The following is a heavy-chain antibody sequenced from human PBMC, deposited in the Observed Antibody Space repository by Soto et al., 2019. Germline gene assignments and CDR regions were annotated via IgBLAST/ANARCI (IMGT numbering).Heavy chain of an antibody. CDR2: ISAYNGNT. Sequence: GSAVKVSCKASGYTFTSYGISWVRQAPGQGLEWMGWISAYNGNTNYAQKLQSRVTMTTDTSPSTDYMELRSLRSDDTAVYYCATTTHLVVTAIPPDAFDIWGQGTMVPVSS. CDR3: ATTTHLVVTAIPPDAFDI. D-gene: IGHD2-21*02. J-gene: IGHJ3*02. CDR1: GYTFTSYG. V-gene: IGHV1-18*01.